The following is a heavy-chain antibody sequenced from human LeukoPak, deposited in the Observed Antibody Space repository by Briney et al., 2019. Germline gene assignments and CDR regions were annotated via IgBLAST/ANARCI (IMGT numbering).Heavy chain of an antibody. CDR1: GGSISSSSYY. Sequence: SETLSLTCTVSGGSISSSSYYWGWIRQPPGKGLEWIGSIYYSGSTYYNPSLKSRVTISVDTSKNQFSLKLSSVTAADTAVYYCAGASYYDILTGYYEYYFDYWGQGTLVTVSS. V-gene: IGHV4-39*07. CDR3: AGASYYDILTGYYEYYFDY. J-gene: IGHJ4*02. CDR2: IYYSGST. D-gene: IGHD3-9*01.